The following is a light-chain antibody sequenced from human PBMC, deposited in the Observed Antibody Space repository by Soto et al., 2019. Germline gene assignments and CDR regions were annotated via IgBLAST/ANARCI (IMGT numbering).Light chain of an antibody. V-gene: IGKV3-15*01. CDR1: QSVSSN. Sequence: EIVMTQSPATLSVSPGERATLSCRASQSVSSNLAWYQQKPGQAPRLLIYGASTRATGIPARFSGSVSGTECTLTIISLQSEDFAVYYCQQYNNWPPYTFGQGTKLEIK. J-gene: IGKJ2*01. CDR2: GAS. CDR3: QQYNNWPPYT.